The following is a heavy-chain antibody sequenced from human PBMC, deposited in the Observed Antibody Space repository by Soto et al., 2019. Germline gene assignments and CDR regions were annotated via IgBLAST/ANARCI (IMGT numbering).Heavy chain of an antibody. V-gene: IGHV3-23*01. CDR1: GFTFSSYA. J-gene: IGHJ4*02. D-gene: IGHD1-26*01. CDR2: ISSSGGST. Sequence: GGSLRLSCAASGFTFSSYAMSWVRQAPGKGLEWVSNISSSGGSTYYAGSVKGRFTISRDNSKNTLYLQMNSLRVEDRAIYYCAKVELYFDYWGQGTLVTVS. CDR3: AKVELYFDY.